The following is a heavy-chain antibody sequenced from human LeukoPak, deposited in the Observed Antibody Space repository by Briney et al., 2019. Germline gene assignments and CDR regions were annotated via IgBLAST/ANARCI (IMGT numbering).Heavy chain of an antibody. CDR3: ARHDSSGWSDY. CDR1: GYSFTSYW. CDR2: IYPGDSDT. J-gene: IGHJ4*02. V-gene: IGHV5-51*01. D-gene: IGHD6-19*01. Sequence: GESLKICCKGSGYSFTSYWIGWVRQMPGKGLEWMWIIYPGDSDTRDSPSFQGQVTISADKSIRTAYLQWSSLKASDTAMYYCARHDSSGWSDYWGQGTLVTVSS.